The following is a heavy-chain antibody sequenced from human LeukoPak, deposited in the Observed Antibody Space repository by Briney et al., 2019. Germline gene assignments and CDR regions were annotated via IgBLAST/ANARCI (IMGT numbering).Heavy chain of an antibody. CDR1: XXSISXGXX. D-gene: IGHD3-16*01. J-gene: IGHJ4*02. Sequence: TXXVSXXSISXGXXXAWIRPAPGKGLEWIGSIYHSGYTHHNPSLKGRVTISVDTSKNDFSLKLSSVAAADTAIYYCARDMNPTHYFDYWGQGTLVTVSS. CDR3: ARDMNPTHYFDY. V-gene: IGHV4-38-2*02. CDR2: IYHSGYT.